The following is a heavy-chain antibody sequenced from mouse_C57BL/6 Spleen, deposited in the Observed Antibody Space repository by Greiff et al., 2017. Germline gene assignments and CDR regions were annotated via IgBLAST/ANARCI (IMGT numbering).Heavy chain of an antibody. D-gene: IGHD1-1*01. Sequence: VQLQESGAELARPGASVKLSCKASGYTFTSYGISWVKQRTGQGLEWIGEIYPRSGNTYYNEKFKGKATLTADKSSSTAYMELRSLTSEDSAVYFCARSHGSEYFDVWGTGTTVTVSS. CDR2: IYPRSGNT. V-gene: IGHV1-81*01. CDR1: GYTFTSYG. J-gene: IGHJ1*03. CDR3: ARSHGSEYFDV.